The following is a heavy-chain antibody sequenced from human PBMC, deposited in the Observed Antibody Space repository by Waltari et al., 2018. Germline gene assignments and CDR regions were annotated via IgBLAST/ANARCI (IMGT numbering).Heavy chain of an antibody. CDR1: GGTFSSYA. CDR3: ARGGRAYQLPTYYYYMDV. V-gene: IGHV1-69*04. J-gene: IGHJ6*03. CDR2: IIPILGIA. Sequence: QVQLVQSGAEVKKPGSSVKVSCKASGGTFSSYAISWVRQAPGQGLEWMGGIIPILGIANYAQKFQGRVTITADESTSTAYMELSSLRSEDTAVYYCARGGRAYQLPTYYYYMDVWGKGTTVTVSS. D-gene: IGHD2-2*01.